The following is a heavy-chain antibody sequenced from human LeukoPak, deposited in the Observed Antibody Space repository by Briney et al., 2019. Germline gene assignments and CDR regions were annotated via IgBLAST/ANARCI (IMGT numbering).Heavy chain of an antibody. CDR1: GFTFSDYY. Sequence: GGSLRLSCAASGFTFSDYYMSWIRQAPGKGLEWVSYISSSSSYTNYADSVKGRFTISRDNAKNSVYLQMNSLRAEDTAVYYCAIGQIAVAGTPRRPPDYWGQGTLVTVSS. D-gene: IGHD6-19*01. CDR3: AIGQIAVAGTPRRPPDY. V-gene: IGHV3-11*06. CDR2: ISSSSSYT. J-gene: IGHJ4*02.